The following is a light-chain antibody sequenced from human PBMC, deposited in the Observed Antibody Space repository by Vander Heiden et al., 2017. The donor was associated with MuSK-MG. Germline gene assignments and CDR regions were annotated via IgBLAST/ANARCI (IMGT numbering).Light chain of an antibody. CDR3: QQLNTYPTT. CDR1: QGISSS. CDR2: AAS. V-gene: IGKV1-9*01. J-gene: IGKJ5*01. Sequence: DIQLTQSPSFLSASVGDRVTITCRASQGISSSLAWYQEKPGKAPKLLIYAASTLQSGVPSRFSGSESGTEFTLTISSLQPEDFATYYCQQLNTYPTTFGQGTRLEIK.